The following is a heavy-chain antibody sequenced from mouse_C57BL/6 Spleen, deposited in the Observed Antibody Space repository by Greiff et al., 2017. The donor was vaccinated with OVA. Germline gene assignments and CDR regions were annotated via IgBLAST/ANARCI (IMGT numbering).Heavy chain of an antibody. J-gene: IGHJ2*01. CDR2: ISDGGGDT. V-gene: IGHV5-4*01. CDR3: ARESEPPLLRFFDY. CDR1: GFTFSSYA. Sequence: EVKLMEPGGGLVKPGGSLTLSCAASGFTFSSYAMSWVRQTPEKRLEWVATISDGGGDTYYPDNVKGRFTISRDNAKNIQYMQLSHLKSEDRAMYYCARESEPPLLRFFDYWGQGTTLTGSS. D-gene: IGHD1-1*01.